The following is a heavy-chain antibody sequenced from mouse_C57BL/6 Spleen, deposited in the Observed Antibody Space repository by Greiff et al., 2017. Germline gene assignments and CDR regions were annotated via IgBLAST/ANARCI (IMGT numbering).Heavy chain of an antibody. CDR2: INPSSGYT. D-gene: IGHD1-1*01. V-gene: IGHV1-4*01. CDR1: GYTFTSYT. Sequence: QVQLKQSGAELARPGASVKMSCKASGYTFTSYTMHWVKQRPGQGLEWIGYINPSSGYTKYNQKFKDKATLTADKSSSTAYMQLSSLTSEDSAVYYCARISYYGSSPFAYWGQGTLVTVSA. J-gene: IGHJ3*01. CDR3: ARISYYGSSPFAY.